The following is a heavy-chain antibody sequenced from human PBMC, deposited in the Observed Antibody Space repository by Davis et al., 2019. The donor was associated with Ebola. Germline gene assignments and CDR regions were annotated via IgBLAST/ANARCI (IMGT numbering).Heavy chain of an antibody. J-gene: IGHJ4*02. CDR2: IKSDGSRT. CDR1: GFTFSSYW. D-gene: IGHD3-3*01. Sequence: GESLKIPCAASGFTFSSYWIHWVRQGPGTGLVWVSRIKSDGSRTDYADSVKGRFTISRDNAKKMMYLQMNSLRAEDTAVYYCAREGPHDFWSGYDYWGQGTLVTVSS. CDR3: AREGPHDFWSGYDY. V-gene: IGHV3-74*01.